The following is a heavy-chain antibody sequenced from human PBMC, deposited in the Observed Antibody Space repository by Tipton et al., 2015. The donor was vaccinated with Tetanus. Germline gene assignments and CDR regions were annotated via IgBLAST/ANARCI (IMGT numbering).Heavy chain of an antibody. CDR3: ARHPVSSGYDGDY. CDR1: GGSFSGYY. V-gene: IGHV4-34*01. D-gene: IGHD5-12*01. J-gene: IGHJ4*02. CDR2: INHSGST. Sequence: GLVKPSETLSLTCAVYGGSFSGYYWSWIRQPPGKGLEWIGEINHSGSTNYNPSLKSRVTISVDTSKNQFSLKLSSVTAADTAVYYCARHPVSSGYDGDYWGQGTLVTVSS.